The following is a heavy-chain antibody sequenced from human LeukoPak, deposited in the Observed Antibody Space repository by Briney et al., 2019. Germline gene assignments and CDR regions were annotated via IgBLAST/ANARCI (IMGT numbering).Heavy chain of an antibody. CDR1: GGSFSGYY. Sequence: SSETLSLTCAVYGGSFSGYYWSWIRQPPGKGLEWIGEINHSGSTNYNPSLKSRVTISVDTSKNQFSLKLSSVTAADTAVYYCARGRIAAAGTGGNWFDPWGQGTLVTASS. CDR2: INHSGST. V-gene: IGHV4-34*01. D-gene: IGHD6-13*01. J-gene: IGHJ5*02. CDR3: ARGRIAAAGTGGNWFDP.